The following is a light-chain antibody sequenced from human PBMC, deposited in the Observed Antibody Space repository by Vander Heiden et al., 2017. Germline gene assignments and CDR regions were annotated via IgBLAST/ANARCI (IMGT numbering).Light chain of an antibody. V-gene: IGKV3-15*01. CDR1: QSVSNN. J-gene: IGKJ3*01. Sequence: EIVMTQSPATLSLFLGERATLSCRASQSVSNNLAWYQQKPGQPPRLLIYGASTRATGIPARFSGSGSGTEFTLTISSLQSEDFAVYYCHQYNNWPPIFTFGPGTKVDIK. CDR2: GAS. CDR3: HQYNNWPPIFT.